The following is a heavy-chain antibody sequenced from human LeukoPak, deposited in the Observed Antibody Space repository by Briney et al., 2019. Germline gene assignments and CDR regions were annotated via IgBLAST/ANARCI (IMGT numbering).Heavy chain of an antibody. J-gene: IGHJ6*02. V-gene: IGHV4-34*01. D-gene: IGHD5-18*01. CDR1: GGSFSGYY. CDR2: INHSGST. Sequence: SETLSLTCAVYGGSFSGYYWSWIRQPPGKGLEWIGEINHSGSTNYNPSLKSRVTISVDTSKNQFSLKLSSVTAADTAVYYCARLRGGYSYGRTDVWGQRTTVTVSS. CDR3: ARLRGGYSYGRTDV.